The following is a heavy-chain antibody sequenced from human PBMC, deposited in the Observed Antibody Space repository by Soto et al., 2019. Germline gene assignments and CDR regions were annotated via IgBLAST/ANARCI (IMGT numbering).Heavy chain of an antibody. D-gene: IGHD6-13*01. CDR1: GGTFSNYA. Sequence: QVQLVQSGAEVKKPGYSVKVSCKASGGTFSNYAISWVRQAPGQGLEWMGGIIPIFGTTNYAQRFQGRVTITADESTSTAYMELSSLRSEDTAVYYCARVSSSWYKDYFDYWGQGTLVTVSS. CDR2: IIPIFGTT. CDR3: ARVSSSWYKDYFDY. J-gene: IGHJ4*02. V-gene: IGHV1-69*12.